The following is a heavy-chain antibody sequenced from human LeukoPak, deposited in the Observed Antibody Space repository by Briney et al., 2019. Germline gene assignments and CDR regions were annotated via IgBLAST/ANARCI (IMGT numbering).Heavy chain of an antibody. Sequence: PGGSLRLSCAASGFTFSSFAMYWVRQAPGKGLEWVSGISSTGISTYYADSVKGRFTISRDNSKNTLYLQMNSLRAEDTAVYYCARDGTVGLLNRFDPWGQGTLVTVSS. J-gene: IGHJ5*02. V-gene: IGHV3-23*01. D-gene: IGHD2-15*01. CDR3: ARDGTVGLLNRFDP. CDR2: ISSTGIST. CDR1: GFTFSSFA.